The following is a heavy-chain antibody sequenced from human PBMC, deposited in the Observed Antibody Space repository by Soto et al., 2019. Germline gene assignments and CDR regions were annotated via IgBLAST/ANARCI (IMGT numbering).Heavy chain of an antibody. CDR2: ISAYYGNT. CDR1: GSTFTSCG. J-gene: IGHJ6*02. V-gene: IGHV1-18*01. CDR3: ARARWYDILTGYYTGHYYYGMDV. Sequence: SVRVSSNAFGSTFTSCGVIWVRQASGQGLEWMGWISAYYGNTNYAQKLQGRVTMTTDTSTSTAYMELRSLRSDDTAVYYCARARWYDILTGYYTGHYYYGMDVRAQRTTVTVSS. D-gene: IGHD3-9*01.